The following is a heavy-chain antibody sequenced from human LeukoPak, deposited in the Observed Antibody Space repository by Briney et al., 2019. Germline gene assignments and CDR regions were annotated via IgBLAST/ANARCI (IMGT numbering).Heavy chain of an antibody. CDR2: ISGSGGST. J-gene: IGHJ4*02. D-gene: IGHD6-13*01. CDR3: AKAYSSSWFPFDY. Sequence: GGSLRLSCAASGFTFSSYAMSWVRQAPGKGLEWVSAISGSGGSTYYADSVKGRFTISRDNSKNTLYPQMNSLRAEDTAVYYCAKAYSSSWFPFDYWGQGTLVTVSS. CDR1: GFTFSSYA. V-gene: IGHV3-23*01.